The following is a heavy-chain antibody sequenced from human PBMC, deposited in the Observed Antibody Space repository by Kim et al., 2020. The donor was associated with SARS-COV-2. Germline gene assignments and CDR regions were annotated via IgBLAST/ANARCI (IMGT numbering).Heavy chain of an antibody. V-gene: IGHV3-30-3*01. CDR3: ARGSITIFGVVGFG. CDR1: GFTFSSYA. Sequence: GGSLRLSCAASGFTFSSYAMHWVRQAPGKGLEWVAVISYDGSNKYYADSVKGRFTISRDNSKNTLYLQMNSLRAEDTAVYYCARGSITIFGVVGFGWGQGTTVTVSS. J-gene: IGHJ6*02. CDR2: ISYDGSNK. D-gene: IGHD3-3*01.